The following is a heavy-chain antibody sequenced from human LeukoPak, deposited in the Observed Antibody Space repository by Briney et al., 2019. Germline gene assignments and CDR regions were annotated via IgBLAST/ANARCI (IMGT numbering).Heavy chain of an antibody. Sequence: GGSLRLSCAASGFTFSSYAMSWVRQAPGKGLDWVSAISGCGGSTYYAASVKGRFTISRNNSKNTLYLQMNSLRAESTAVYYCAKGENVWNYASCGYYYYFDCGGEGTLVTV. CDR3: AKGENVWNYASCGYYYYFDC. V-gene: IGHV3-23*01. CDR1: GFTFSSYA. D-gene: IGHD3-22*01. J-gene: IGHJ4*02. CDR2: ISGCGGST.